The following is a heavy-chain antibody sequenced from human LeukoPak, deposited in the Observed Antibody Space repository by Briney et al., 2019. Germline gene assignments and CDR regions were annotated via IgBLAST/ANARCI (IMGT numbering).Heavy chain of an antibody. CDR2: INPNSGGT. CDR1: GYTFTGYY. V-gene: IGHV1-2*02. CDR3: ARDPSRISGTFAI. J-gene: IGHJ3*02. Sequence: ASVKVSCKASGYTFTGYYMHWVRQAPGQGLEWMGWINPNSGGTNYAQKFQGRVTMTRDTSISTAYMELSRLRSDDTAVYYCARDPSRISGTFAIWGQGTMVTVSS. D-gene: IGHD3-3*01.